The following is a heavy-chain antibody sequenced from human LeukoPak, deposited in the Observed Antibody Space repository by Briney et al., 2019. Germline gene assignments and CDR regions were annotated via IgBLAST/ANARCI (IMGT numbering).Heavy chain of an antibody. J-gene: IGHJ5*02. CDR3: ARSIVGATSWFDP. CDR1: GXTVSSNY. V-gene: IGHV3-53*01. Sequence: PGGSLRLSCAASGXTVSSNYRSWVRQAPGKGLEWVSVIYSGGSTYYADSVKGRFTISRDNSKNTLYLQMNSLRAEDTAVYYCARSIVGATSWFDPWGQGTLVTVSS. D-gene: IGHD1-26*01. CDR2: IYSGGST.